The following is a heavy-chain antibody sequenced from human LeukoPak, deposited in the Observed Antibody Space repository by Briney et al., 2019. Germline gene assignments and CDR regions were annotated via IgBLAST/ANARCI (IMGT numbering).Heavy chain of an antibody. V-gene: IGHV1-46*01. CDR3: ARAGYYDYSGSNLDY. CDR1: GYTFTGYY. Sequence: ASAKVSCKASGYTFTGYYMHWVRQAPGQGLEWMGIINPSGGSTSYAQKFQGRVTMTRDTSTSTVYMELSSLRSEDTAVYYCARAGYYDYSGSNLDYWGQGTLVTVSS. J-gene: IGHJ4*02. D-gene: IGHD3-22*01. CDR2: INPSGGST.